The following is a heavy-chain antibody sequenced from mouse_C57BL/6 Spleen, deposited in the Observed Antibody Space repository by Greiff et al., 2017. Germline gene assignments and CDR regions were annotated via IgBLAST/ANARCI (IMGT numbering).Heavy chain of an antibody. CDR1: GYTFTDYE. J-gene: IGHJ4*01. CDR2: IDPETGGT. Sequence: ESGAELVRPGASVTLSCKASGYTFTDYEMHWVKQTPVHGLEWIGAIDPETGGTAYNQKFKGKAIRTADKSSSTAYMELRSLTSADSAVYYCTNVPYAMDYWGQGTSVTVSS. CDR3: TNVPYAMDY. V-gene: IGHV1-15*01.